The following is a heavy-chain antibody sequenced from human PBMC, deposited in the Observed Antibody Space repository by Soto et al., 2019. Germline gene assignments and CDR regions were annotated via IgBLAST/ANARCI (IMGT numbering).Heavy chain of an antibody. CDR2: IIPILGIA. V-gene: IGHV1-69*08. J-gene: IGHJ4*02. Sequence: QVQLVQSGAEVKKPGSSVKVSCKASGGTFSSYTISWVRQAPGQGLEWMGRIIPILGIANYAQKFQGRVTITADKSTSTAYMELRSLRSEDTAVYYCEGDGVRGIDYWGQGTLVTVSS. CDR3: EGDGVRGIDY. CDR1: GGTFSSYT. D-gene: IGHD1-1*01.